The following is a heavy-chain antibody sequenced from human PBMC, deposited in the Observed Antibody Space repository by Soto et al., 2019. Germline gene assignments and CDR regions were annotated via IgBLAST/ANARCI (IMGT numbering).Heavy chain of an antibody. CDR2: IYYSGNT. D-gene: IGHD2-21*01. CDR1: GGSISSSSYY. J-gene: IGHJ6*02. Sequence: PSETLSLTCTVSGGSISSSSYYWGWIRQPPGKGLEWIGSIYYSGNTYYNPSLKSRVTISVDTAKNQFSLKLSSVTAADTAVYYCAASCVACGGFNYYGMDVWGQGTTVTVSS. V-gene: IGHV4-39*01. CDR3: AASCVACGGFNYYGMDV.